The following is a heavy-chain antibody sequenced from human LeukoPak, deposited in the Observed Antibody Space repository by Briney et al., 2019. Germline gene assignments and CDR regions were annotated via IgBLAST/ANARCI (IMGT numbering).Heavy chain of an antibody. D-gene: IGHD6-13*01. CDR2: VNGKSGGT. Sequence: ASVTVSCKTSGYTFGDHYLHWVRQAPGQGLEWMGHVNGKSGGTNFAQKFQGRVSLTTDTSMSTAYMELRRLRSDDTAVYYCARGYSSSWYDAFDIWGQGTMVTVSS. J-gene: IGHJ3*02. CDR1: GYTFGDHY. CDR3: ARGYSSSWYDAFDI. V-gene: IGHV1-2*06.